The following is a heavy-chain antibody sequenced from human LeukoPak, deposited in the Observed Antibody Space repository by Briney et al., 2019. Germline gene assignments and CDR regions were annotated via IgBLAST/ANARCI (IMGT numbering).Heavy chain of an antibody. V-gene: IGHV3-74*01. J-gene: IGHJ4*02. CDR2: INSDGSSA. CDR3: ARGLGTTTPHFDY. D-gene: IGHD1-26*01. Sequence: GGSLRLPCAASGFPFSSYWMHWVRQAPGKGLVWVSRINSDGSSAGYADSVKGRFTISRDNAKNTLFLQMNSLRAEDTAVYYCARGLGTTTPHFDYWGQGTLVTVSS. CDR1: GFPFSSYW.